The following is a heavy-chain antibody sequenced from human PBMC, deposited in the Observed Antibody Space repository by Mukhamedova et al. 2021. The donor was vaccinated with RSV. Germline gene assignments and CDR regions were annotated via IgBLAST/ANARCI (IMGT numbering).Heavy chain of an antibody. V-gene: IGHV3-48*03. CDR3: ARAVQWPY. CDR2: ISTSGNTI. Sequence: GFTFSSYGMNWVRQAPGKGLEWVSYISTSGNTINYADSVKGRFTMSRANAKNSLYLQMNSLRAEDTAVYYCARAVQWPYWGQGTLV. D-gene: IGHD6-19*01. J-gene: IGHJ4*02. CDR1: GFTFSSYG.